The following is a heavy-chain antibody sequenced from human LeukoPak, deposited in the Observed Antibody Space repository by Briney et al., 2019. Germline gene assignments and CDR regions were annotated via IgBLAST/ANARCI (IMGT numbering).Heavy chain of an antibody. CDR1: GGSISSSNW. CDR2: IYDSGST. D-gene: IGHD3-10*01. V-gene: IGHV4-39*01. CDR3: ARHYGP. Sequence: SETLSLTCAVSGGSISSSNWWSWVRQPPGKGLEWIGSIYDSGSTYYNPSLKSRVTISVDTSKNQFSLKLNSVTAADTAVYYCARHYGPWGQGTLVTVSS. J-gene: IGHJ5*02.